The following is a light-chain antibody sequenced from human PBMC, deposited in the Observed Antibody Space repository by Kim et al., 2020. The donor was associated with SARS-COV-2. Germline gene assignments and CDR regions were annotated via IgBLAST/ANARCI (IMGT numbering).Light chain of an antibody. CDR1: QIISTH. CDR3: QQTYSTPAT. J-gene: IGKJ1*01. V-gene: IGKV1-39*01. CDR2: AAS. Sequence: AAVGDRVTITCRTSQIISTHLNWYQQKPGKAPDLLIYAASSLVSGVPSRFSGTGSGTDFTLTISSLQPEDFATYYCQQTYSTPATFGQGTKVDIK.